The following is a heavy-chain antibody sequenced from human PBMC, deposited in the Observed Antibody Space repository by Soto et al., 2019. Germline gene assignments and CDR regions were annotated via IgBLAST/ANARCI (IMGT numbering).Heavy chain of an antibody. CDR1: GFTFSSSG. Sequence: QVQLVESGGGVVQPGRSLRLSCAASGFTFSSSGMHWVRQAPGKGLEWVSVIWYDGNNKYYADSVKGRFTISRDTSKNTLYLQRNSLRAEDTAVYYCAKDRGGGAVVPDYWGQGTLVSVSS. V-gene: IGHV3-33*06. CDR2: IWYDGNNK. CDR3: AKDRGGGAVVPDY. J-gene: IGHJ4*02. D-gene: IGHD2-21*01.